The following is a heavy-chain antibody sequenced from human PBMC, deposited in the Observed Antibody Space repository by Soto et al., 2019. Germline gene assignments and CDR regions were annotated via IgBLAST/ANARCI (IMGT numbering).Heavy chain of an antibody. V-gene: IGHV1-69*08. CDR2: IIPILGIA. D-gene: IGHD2-15*01. Sequence: QVQLVQSGAEVKKPGSSVKVSCKASGGTFSSYTISWVRQAPGQGLEWMGRIIPILGIANYAQKFQGRVTSTADKSTSTAYMELSSLRSEDTAVYYCARDGYCSGGSCTTWGYWGQGTLVTVSS. J-gene: IGHJ4*02. CDR1: GGTFSSYT. CDR3: ARDGYCSGGSCTTWGY.